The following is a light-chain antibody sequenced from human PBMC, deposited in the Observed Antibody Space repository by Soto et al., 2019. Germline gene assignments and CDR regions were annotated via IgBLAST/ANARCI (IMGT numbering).Light chain of an antibody. Sequence: QSALTQPASVSAAPGQSITIPCTGTSRDVGGYNYVSWYQQYPGKAPKLMIFAVTNRPSGVSNRFSASKSANTASLTISGLQPEDEADYYCSSYTKSNTLYVFGSGTKLTVL. CDR1: SRDVGGYNY. V-gene: IGLV2-14*01. CDR3: SSYTKSNTLYV. J-gene: IGLJ1*01. CDR2: AVT.